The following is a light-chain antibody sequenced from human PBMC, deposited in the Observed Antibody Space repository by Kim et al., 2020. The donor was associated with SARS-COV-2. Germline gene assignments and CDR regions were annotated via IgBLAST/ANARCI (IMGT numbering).Light chain of an antibody. CDR1: LSVSSY. J-gene: IGKJ5*01. CDR2: DAS. Sequence: SSPGATAPLTCRASLSVSSYLAWYQQKPGQAPRLLIYDASNRATGIPARFSGSGSGTDFTLTISSLEPEDFAVYYCQQRSNWPPTFGQGTRLEI. CDR3: QQRSNWPPT. V-gene: IGKV3-11*01.